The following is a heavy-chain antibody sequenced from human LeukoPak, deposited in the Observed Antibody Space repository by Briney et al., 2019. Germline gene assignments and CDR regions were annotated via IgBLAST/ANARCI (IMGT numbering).Heavy chain of an antibody. CDR2: ISTDVTST. Sequence: PGGSLRPSCAASGFTLSDYWMHWARKVPGKGLVWVARISTDVTSTNSADSVKGRFTISRDNAKNTLYLQMNSLRPEDTALYFCTRGRSGYYFDYWGQGTLVTVSS. V-gene: IGHV3-74*01. CDR3: TRGRSGYYFDY. J-gene: IGHJ4*02. CDR1: GFTLSDYW.